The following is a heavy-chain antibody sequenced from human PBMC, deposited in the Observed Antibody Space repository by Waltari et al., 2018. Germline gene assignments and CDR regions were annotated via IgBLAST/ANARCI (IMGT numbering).Heavy chain of an antibody. D-gene: IGHD2-2*01. Sequence: QVQLQESGPGLVKPSQTLSLTCTVSGGSISSGPYWWAWIREPVGKGLELIGRVYTNAGTCYNPSRESRVTVSMDTTKNQVSLRLTSVTAADTAGYYCARGRIPAASCFDPWGQGTLVTVSS. CDR1: GGSISSGPYW. J-gene: IGHJ5*02. CDR2: VYTNAGT. V-gene: IGHV4-61*02. CDR3: ARGRIPAASCFDP.